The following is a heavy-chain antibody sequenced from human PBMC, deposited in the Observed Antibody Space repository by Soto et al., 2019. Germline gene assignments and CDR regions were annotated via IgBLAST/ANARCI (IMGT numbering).Heavy chain of an antibody. CDR1: GGSISSDY. D-gene: IGHD4-17*01. Sequence: SETLSLTCTVSGGSISSDYWSWIRQPPGKGLEWIGYIYYSGSTNYNPSLKSRVTISVDTSKNQFSLKLSSVTAADTAVYYCARRYGASFDYWGQGTLVTVS. CDR3: ARRYGASFDY. CDR2: IYYSGST. V-gene: IGHV4-59*01. J-gene: IGHJ4*02.